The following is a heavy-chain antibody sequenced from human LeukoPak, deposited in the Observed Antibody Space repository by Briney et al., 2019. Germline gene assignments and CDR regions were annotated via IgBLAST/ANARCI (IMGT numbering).Heavy chain of an antibody. CDR2: IKEDGREK. Sequence: PGGSLRLSCTASGFTFSRYAMSWVRQAPGKGLECVANIKEDGREKYYVDSVKGRFTISRDNAKNSLYLQMSSLRAEDTAVYYCARGGRPDYWGQGTLVTVSS. J-gene: IGHJ4*02. D-gene: IGHD3-10*01. CDR1: GFTFSRYA. CDR3: ARGGRPDY. V-gene: IGHV3-7*01.